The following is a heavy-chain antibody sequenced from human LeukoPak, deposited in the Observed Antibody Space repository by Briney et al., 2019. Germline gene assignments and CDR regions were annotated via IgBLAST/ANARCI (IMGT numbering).Heavy chain of an antibody. CDR1: GFTFSETW. Sequence: GGSLRLSCAASGFTFSETWMSWVRQAPGKGLEYVSGISSDGGSTYYANSVKGRFTIPRDNSKDTLYLQMGSVRGEDMAVYYCARGQWLAIANYFDNWGQGTLVAVSS. J-gene: IGHJ4*02. V-gene: IGHV3-64*01. D-gene: IGHD6-19*01. CDR2: ISSDGGST. CDR3: ARGQWLAIANYFDN.